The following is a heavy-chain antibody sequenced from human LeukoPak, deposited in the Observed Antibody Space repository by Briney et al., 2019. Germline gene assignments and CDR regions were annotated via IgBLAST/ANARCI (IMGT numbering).Heavy chain of an antibody. CDR2: INTNTGNP. J-gene: IGHJ3*02. CDR1: GYTFTSYA. V-gene: IGHV7-4-1*02. Sequence: ASVKVSCKASGYTFTSYAMNWVRQAPGQGLEWMGWINTNTGNPTYTQGFTGRFVFSLGTSVSTAYLQISSLKAEDTAVYYCARDVPKWRDAFDIWGQGTMVTVSS. D-gene: IGHD5-12*01. CDR3: ARDVPKWRDAFDI.